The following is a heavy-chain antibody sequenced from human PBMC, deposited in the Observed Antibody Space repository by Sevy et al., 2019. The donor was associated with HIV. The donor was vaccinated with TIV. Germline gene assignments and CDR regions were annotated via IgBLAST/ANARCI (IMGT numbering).Heavy chain of an antibody. D-gene: IGHD7-27*01. J-gene: IGHJ4*02. V-gene: IGHV1-18*01. CDR1: GYTFTSYG. CDR3: ARDGYLGTESYYFDY. Sequence: ASVKVSCKATGYTFTSYGISWVRQAPGQGLEWMGWINAYNGNTNYAQKLQGRVTMTTDTSTSTAYMELRSLGSDDTAVYYCARDGYLGTESYYFDYWGQGTLVTVSS. CDR2: INAYNGNT.